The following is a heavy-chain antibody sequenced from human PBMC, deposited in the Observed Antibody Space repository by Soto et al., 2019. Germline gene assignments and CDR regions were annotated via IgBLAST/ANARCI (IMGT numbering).Heavy chain of an antibody. D-gene: IGHD6-13*01. Sequence: SETLSLTCAVHGGSFSGYYWDWIRQPPGKGLEWIGEVNHGGTSNYNPSLKSRAIISVDTSKNQFSLKLTSVTAEDTALYFCARDSGIAGYYYYYGMDVWGQGTTVTVSS. V-gene: IGHV4-34*01. CDR3: ARDSGIAGYYYYYGMDV. CDR1: GGSFSGYY. CDR2: VNHGGTS. J-gene: IGHJ6*02.